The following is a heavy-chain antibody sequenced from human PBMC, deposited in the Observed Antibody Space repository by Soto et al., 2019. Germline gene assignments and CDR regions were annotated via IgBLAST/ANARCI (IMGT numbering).Heavy chain of an antibody. D-gene: IGHD5-12*01. CDR3: AKAFGSGYDSDY. V-gene: IGHV3-23*01. CDR2: ISASGGST. Sequence: GGSLRLSCAASGFTLSSYGMSWVRQAPGKGLEWVSTISASGGSTQYADSVKGRFTISRDTSKNTLYLQMNSLRAEDTALYYCAKAFGSGYDSDYWGQGTLVTVSS. J-gene: IGHJ4*02. CDR1: GFTLSSYG.